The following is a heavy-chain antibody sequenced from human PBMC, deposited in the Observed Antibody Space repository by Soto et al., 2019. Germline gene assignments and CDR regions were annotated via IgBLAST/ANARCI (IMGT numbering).Heavy chain of an antibody. Sequence: QVQLVESGGGVVQPGRSLRLSCAASGFTFSSYGMHWVRQAPGKGLEWVAVIWYDGSNKYYADSVKSRFTISRDNSKNTLYLQMNSLRAEDTAVYYCARLQLLVGGYYYGLDVWGQGTTVTVSS. J-gene: IGHJ6*02. CDR1: GFTFSSYG. V-gene: IGHV3-33*01. CDR3: ARLQLLVGGYYYGLDV. CDR2: IWYDGSNK. D-gene: IGHD6-19*01.